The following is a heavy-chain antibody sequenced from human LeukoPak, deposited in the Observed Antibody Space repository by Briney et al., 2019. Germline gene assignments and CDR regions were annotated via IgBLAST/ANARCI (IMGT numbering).Heavy chain of an antibody. J-gene: IGHJ5*02. CDR1: GYSFTSYW. V-gene: IGHV5-51*01. Sequence: GESLKISCKGSGYSFTSYWIGWVRQMPGKGLEWMGIIYPGDSGTRYSPSFQGQVTISADKSISTAYLQWSSLKASDTAMYYCARRSSGWYGGNWFDPWGQGTLVTVSS. CDR2: IYPGDSGT. CDR3: ARRSSGWYGGNWFDP. D-gene: IGHD6-19*01.